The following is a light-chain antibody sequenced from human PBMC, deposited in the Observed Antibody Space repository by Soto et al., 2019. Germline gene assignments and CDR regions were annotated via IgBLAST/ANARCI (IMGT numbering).Light chain of an antibody. J-gene: IGKJ4*01. V-gene: IGKV3-20*01. CDR3: QQYDSSPLT. CDR2: GAS. Sequence: IVLPQSPGTLSVSPVERATRSCRASQSVSSYSLAWYQQKPGQAPRLLIYGASSRATGIPDRFSGSGSGTDFTLTISRLEPEDFAVYYCQQYDSSPLTFGGGTKVDTK. CDR1: QSVSSYS.